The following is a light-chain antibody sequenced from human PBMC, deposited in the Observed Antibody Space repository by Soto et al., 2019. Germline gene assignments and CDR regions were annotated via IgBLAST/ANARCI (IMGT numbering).Light chain of an antibody. CDR3: HQYNNWPQT. J-gene: IGKJ1*01. CDR1: QSVSSN. V-gene: IGKV3-15*01. Sequence: EIVMTQSSANQSVSPGERATLSCRASQSVSSNLAWYQQKPGQAPRLLIYGASTRATGIPARFSGSGSGTEFTLTISSLQSEDFAVYYCHQYNNWPQTFGQGTKVDIK. CDR2: GAS.